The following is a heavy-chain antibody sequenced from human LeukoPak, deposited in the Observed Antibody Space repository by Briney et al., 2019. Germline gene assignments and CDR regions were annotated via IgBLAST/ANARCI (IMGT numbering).Heavy chain of an antibody. CDR2: ISSSSSTI. J-gene: IGHJ4*02. D-gene: IGHD2-2*02. Sequence: GGSLRLSCAASGFTFSSYGMHWVRQAPGKGLEWVSYISSSSSTIYYADSVKGRFTISRDNSKNTLYLQMNSLRAEDTAVYYCAKDGSQYQVLYISVWGQGTLVTVSS. CDR1: GFTFSSYG. V-gene: IGHV3-48*01. CDR3: AKDGSQYQVLYISV.